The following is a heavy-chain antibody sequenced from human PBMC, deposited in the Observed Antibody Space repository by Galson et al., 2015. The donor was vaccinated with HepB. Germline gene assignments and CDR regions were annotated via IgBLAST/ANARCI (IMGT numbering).Heavy chain of an antibody. CDR3: ARERIQLWAFDY. V-gene: IGHV3-7*03. Sequence: SLRLSCAASGFTFSSYWMSWVRQAPGKGLEWVANIKQDGSEKYYVDSVKGRFTISRDSAKNSLYLQMNSLRAEDTAVYYCARERIQLWAFDYWGQGTLVTVSS. D-gene: IGHD5-18*01. J-gene: IGHJ4*02. CDR2: IKQDGSEK. CDR1: GFTFSSYW.